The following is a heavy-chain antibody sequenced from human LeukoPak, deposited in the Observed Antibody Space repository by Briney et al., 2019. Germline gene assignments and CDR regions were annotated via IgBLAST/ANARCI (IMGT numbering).Heavy chain of an antibody. CDR1: GFTFSNYG. CDR3: ARDLYRIVVVPHYFDY. V-gene: IGHV3-7*01. J-gene: IGHJ4*02. CDR2: IKKDGSEK. Sequence: PGGSLRLSCAASGFTFSNYGMNWVRQAPGKGLEWVANIKKDGSEKYYVDPVKGRFTISRDNAKNSLYLQMNSLRAEDTAVYYCARDLYRIVVVPHYFDYWGQGTLVTVSS. D-gene: IGHD3-22*01.